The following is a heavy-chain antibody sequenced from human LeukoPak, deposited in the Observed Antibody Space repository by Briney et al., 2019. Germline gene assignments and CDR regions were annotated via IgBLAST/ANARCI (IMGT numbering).Heavy chain of an antibody. D-gene: IGHD3-22*01. CDR3: ARASYSYDINGWVPFDY. CDR2: IYTSGST. J-gene: IGHJ4*02. V-gene: IGHV4-61*02. CDR1: GNSISSGDNY. Sequence: SETLSLTCTVSGNSISSGDNYWSWIRQPAGKGLEWIGRIYTSGSTNYNPSLKSRVTISGDTSKNQFSLRLSSVTAADTAVYYCARASYSYDINGWVPFDYWGQGTLVAVSS.